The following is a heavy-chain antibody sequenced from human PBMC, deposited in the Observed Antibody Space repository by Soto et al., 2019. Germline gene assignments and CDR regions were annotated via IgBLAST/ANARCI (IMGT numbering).Heavy chain of an antibody. CDR3: AKEGDYIWGSYRHHFDY. Sequence: EVQLLESGGGLEQPGGSLRLSCAASGFTFSSYAMSWVRQAPGKGLEWVSAISGSGGSTYYADSVKGRFTISRDNSKNTLYLQMNSLRAEDTAVYYCAKEGDYIWGSYRHHFDYWGQGTLVTVSS. CDR2: ISGSGGST. CDR1: GFTFSSYA. V-gene: IGHV3-23*01. J-gene: IGHJ4*02. D-gene: IGHD3-16*02.